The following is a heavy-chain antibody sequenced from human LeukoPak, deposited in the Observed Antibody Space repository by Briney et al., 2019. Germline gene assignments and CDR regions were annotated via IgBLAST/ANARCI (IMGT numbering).Heavy chain of an antibody. CDR2: ISYDGSNK. Sequence: GGSLRLSCAASGFTFSSYAMHWVRQAPGKGLEWVAVISYDGSNKYYADSVKGRFTISRDNAKNSLYLQMNSLRAEDTAVYYCARVGPFTGELSPWGQGTLVTVSS. CDR3: ARVGPFTGELSP. J-gene: IGHJ5*02. D-gene: IGHD3-10*01. CDR1: GFTFSSYA. V-gene: IGHV3-30*04.